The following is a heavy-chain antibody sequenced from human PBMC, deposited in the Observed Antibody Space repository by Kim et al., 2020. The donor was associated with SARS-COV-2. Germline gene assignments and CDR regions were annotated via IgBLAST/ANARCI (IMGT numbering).Heavy chain of an antibody. CDR1: GYTFTGYY. CDR2: INPNSGGT. CDR3: ARDRAVGASSRRITMVRGVIIRWFDP. Sequence: ASVKVSCKASGYTFTGYYMHWVRQAPGQGLEWMGWINPNSGGTNYAQKFQGRVTMTRDTSISTAYMELSRLRSDDTAVYYCARDRAVGASSRRITMVRGVIIRWFDPWGQGTLVTVSS. V-gene: IGHV1-2*02. J-gene: IGHJ5*02. D-gene: IGHD3-10*01.